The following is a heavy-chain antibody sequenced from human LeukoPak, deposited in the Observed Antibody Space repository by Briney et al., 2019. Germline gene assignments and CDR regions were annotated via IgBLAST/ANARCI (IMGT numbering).Heavy chain of an antibody. J-gene: IGHJ4*02. CDR2: ISGSGSDT. CDR3: ARDRDSLFDY. CDR1: GFTFSSFA. Sequence: PGGSLRLSCAASGFTFSSFAMSWVRQAPGKGLEWVSAISGSGSDTYYADSVKGRFTISRDNSKNTLYLQMNSLRAEDTAVYYCARDRDSLFDYWGQGTLVTVSS. V-gene: IGHV3-23*01.